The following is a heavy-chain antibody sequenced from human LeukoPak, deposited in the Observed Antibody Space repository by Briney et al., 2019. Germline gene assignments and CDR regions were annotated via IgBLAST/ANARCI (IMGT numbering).Heavy chain of an antibody. J-gene: IGHJ4*02. CDR1: GFTFSSYG. Sequence: GGSLRLSCAASGFTFSSYGMHWVRQAPGKGLEWVAVISYDGSNKYYADSVKGRFTISRDNAKNTLYLQMNSLRAEDTAVYYCVRGVVLSTYWGQGTLVTVSS. V-gene: IGHV3-30*03. CDR3: VRGVVLSTY. CDR2: ISYDGSNK. D-gene: IGHD2-8*01.